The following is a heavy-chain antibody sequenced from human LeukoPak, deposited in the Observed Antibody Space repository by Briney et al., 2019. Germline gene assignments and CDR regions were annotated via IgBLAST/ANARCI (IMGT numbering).Heavy chain of an antibody. CDR2: ISGSGGST. J-gene: IGHJ4*02. CDR1: GFTFSSYA. Sequence: PGGSLRLSCAASGFTFSSYAMSWVRQAPGKGLEWVSAISGSGGSTYYADSVKGRFTISRDNSKNTLYLQMNSLRDEDTAVYYCAKAGASYYDFWSCYWYFDYWGQGTLVTVSS. V-gene: IGHV3-23*01. D-gene: IGHD3-3*01. CDR3: AKAGASYYDFWSCYWYFDY.